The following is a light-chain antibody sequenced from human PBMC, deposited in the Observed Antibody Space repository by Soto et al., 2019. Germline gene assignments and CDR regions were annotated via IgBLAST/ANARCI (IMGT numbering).Light chain of an antibody. J-gene: IGKJ1*01. CDR1: QSISVW. Sequence: DTQMTQSHSTLSASVGASVTITCRASQSISVWLAWYQQKAGKDTNLLIYKSFRLESGVPSRFSGCGSGTEFTLTIRRLQTDELATYDCQQYNSYHWTFGLGTKVDIK. CDR3: QQYNSYHWT. CDR2: KSF. V-gene: IGKV1-5*03.